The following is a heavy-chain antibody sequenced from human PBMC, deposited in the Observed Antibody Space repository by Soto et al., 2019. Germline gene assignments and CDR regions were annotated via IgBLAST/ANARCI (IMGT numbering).Heavy chain of an antibody. CDR2: TFYRSRWYN. Sequence: QTLSLTCAISGDSVSSKSAAWNWIRQSPSRGLEWLGRTFYRSRWYNDYALSVRGRILINPDTSKNQFSLQLNSVTPEDTAVYYCARGLDAIADSRDWLDPWGQGILVTVSS. J-gene: IGHJ5*02. V-gene: IGHV6-1*01. CDR1: GDSVSSKSAA. D-gene: IGHD2-21*02. CDR3: ARGLDAIADSRDWLDP.